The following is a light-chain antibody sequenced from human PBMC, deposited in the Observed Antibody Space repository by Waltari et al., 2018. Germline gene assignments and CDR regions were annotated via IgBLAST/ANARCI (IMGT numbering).Light chain of an antibody. J-gene: IGLJ2*01. Sequence: QSVLTQPPSASGTPGQRVTISCSGSSSNIGSNAVNWYQQLPGTAPKLLIYSNTQRPSGVPDRFSGSKSGTSASLAIRGLQSEDEADYYCAAWDDSLSGPVFGGGTKLTV. CDR3: AAWDDSLSGPV. CDR1: SSNIGSNA. CDR2: SNT. V-gene: IGLV1-44*01.